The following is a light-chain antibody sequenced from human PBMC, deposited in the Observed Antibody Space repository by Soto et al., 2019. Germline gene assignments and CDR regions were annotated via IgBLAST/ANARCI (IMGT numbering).Light chain of an antibody. CDR3: QNYNSYSEA. CDR1: QTISSW. V-gene: IGKV1-5*03. J-gene: IGKJ1*01. Sequence: DIQMTQSPSSLSASVGDRVTITCRASQTISSWLAWYQQKPGKAPKLLIYKASTLKSGVPSRFSGSGSGTELTLTISRLQPDDFATYYCQNYNSYSEAFGQGTKVDIK. CDR2: KAS.